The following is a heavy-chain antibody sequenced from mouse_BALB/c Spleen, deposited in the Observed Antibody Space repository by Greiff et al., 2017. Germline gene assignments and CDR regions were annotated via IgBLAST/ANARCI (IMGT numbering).Heavy chain of an antibody. D-gene: IGHD2-4*01. CDR1: GFTFSDYY. J-gene: IGHJ4*01. V-gene: IGHV5-4*02. Sequence: EVKLMESGGGLVKPGGSLKLSCAASGFTFSDYYMYWVRQTPEKRLEWVATISDGGSYTYYPDSVKGRFTISRDNAKNNLYLQMSSLKSEDTAMYYCARGYDYLYAMDYWGQGTSVTVSS. CDR2: ISDGGSYT. CDR3: ARGYDYLYAMDY.